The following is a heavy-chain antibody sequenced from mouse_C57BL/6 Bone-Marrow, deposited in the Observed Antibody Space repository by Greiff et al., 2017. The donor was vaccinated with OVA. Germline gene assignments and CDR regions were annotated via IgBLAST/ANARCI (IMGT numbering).Heavy chain of an antibody. Sequence: VQLQESGAELARPGASVKLSCKASGYTFTSYGISWVKQRTGQGLEWIGEIYPRSGNTYYNEKFKGKATLTADKSSSTAYMELRSLTSEDSAVYFCAREKGYAMDYWGQGTSVTVSS. CDR3: AREKGYAMDY. CDR1: GYTFTSYG. J-gene: IGHJ4*01. CDR2: IYPRSGNT. V-gene: IGHV1-81*01.